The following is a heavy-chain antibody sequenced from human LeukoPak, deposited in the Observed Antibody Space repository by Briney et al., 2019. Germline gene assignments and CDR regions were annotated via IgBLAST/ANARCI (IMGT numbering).Heavy chain of an antibody. D-gene: IGHD4-17*01. V-gene: IGHV3-21*01. CDR3: ARDSFNDYGDYFDAFDI. Sequence: PGGSLGLSCAASGFTFSSYSMNWVRQAPGKGLEWVSSISSSSSYIYYADSVKGRFTISRDNAKNSLYLQMNSLRAEDTAVYYCARDSFNDYGDYFDAFDIWGQGTMVTVSS. CDR2: ISSSSSYI. CDR1: GFTFSSYS. J-gene: IGHJ3*02.